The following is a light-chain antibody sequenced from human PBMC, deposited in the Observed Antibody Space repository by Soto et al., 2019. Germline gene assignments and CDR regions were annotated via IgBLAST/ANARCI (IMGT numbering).Light chain of an antibody. CDR2: DVS. J-gene: IGLJ2*01. Sequence: QSALTQPASVSGSPGQSITISCTGTSSDVGGYNYVSWYQQHPGKAPTLRIYDVSNRPSGVSNRFSGSKSGNTASLTISGLQAEDEADYYCSSYTSSSTLGVFGGGTKLTVL. CDR3: SSYTSSSTLGV. V-gene: IGLV2-14*01. CDR1: SSDVGGYNY.